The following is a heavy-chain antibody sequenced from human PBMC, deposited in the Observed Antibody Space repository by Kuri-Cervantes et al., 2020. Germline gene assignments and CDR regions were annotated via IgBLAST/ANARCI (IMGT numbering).Heavy chain of an antibody. CDR1: GYTFTSYG. D-gene: IGHD2-15*01. Sequence: ASVKVSCKASGYTFTSYGISWVRQAPGQGLEWMGWMNPNSGNTGYAQKFQGRVTMTRNTSISTAYMELSSLRAEDTAVYYCARDCLGPSPFGGGSCYYFDYWGQGTLVTVSS. CDR2: MNPNSGNT. V-gene: IGHV1-8*02. CDR3: ARDCLGPSPFGGGSCYYFDY. J-gene: IGHJ4*02.